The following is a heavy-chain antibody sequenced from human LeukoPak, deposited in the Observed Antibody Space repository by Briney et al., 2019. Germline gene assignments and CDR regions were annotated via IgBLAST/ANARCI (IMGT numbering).Heavy chain of an antibody. J-gene: IGHJ4*01. CDR2: INHSGST. CDR1: GFTFTSYG. V-gene: IGHV4-34*01. Sequence: GALKLSCAASGFTFTSYGMSWVRQTPGKGLEWIGEINHSGSTNYNPSLKSRVTISVDTSKNQFSLKLSSVTAADTAVYYCARERIAVGIDYWGHGTLVTVSS. D-gene: IGHD6-19*01. CDR3: ARERIAVGIDY.